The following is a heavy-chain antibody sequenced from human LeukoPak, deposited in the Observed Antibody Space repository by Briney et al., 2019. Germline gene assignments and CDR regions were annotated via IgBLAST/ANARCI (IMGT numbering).Heavy chain of an antibody. Sequence: GGSLRLSCAASGFNFNNYAMHWVRQAPGKGLEWVAVTSYDGSNRYYADSVKGRFTISRDNAKNTLYLQMNSLRAEDTAVYYCARSAYPGNSVIEDWGRGTLVTVSS. CDR2: TSYDGSNR. V-gene: IGHV3-30*03. J-gene: IGHJ4*02. CDR3: ARSAYPGNSVIED. CDR1: GFNFNNYA. D-gene: IGHD4-23*01.